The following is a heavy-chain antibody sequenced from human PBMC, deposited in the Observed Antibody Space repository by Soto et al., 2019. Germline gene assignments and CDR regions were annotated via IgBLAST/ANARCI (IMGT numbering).Heavy chain of an antibody. V-gene: IGHV4-31*03. CDR1: GGSISSGGYY. CDR3: ARDLRYGDFESYGMDV. J-gene: IGHJ6*02. CDR2: IYYSGST. D-gene: IGHD4-17*01. Sequence: QVQLQESGPGLVKPSQTLSLTCTVSGGSISSGGYYWSWIRQHPGKGLEWIGYIYYSGSTYYNPSLRGRVTLSVDTSKNQFSLKLSSVTAADTAVYYCARDLRYGDFESYGMDVWGQGTTVTVSS.